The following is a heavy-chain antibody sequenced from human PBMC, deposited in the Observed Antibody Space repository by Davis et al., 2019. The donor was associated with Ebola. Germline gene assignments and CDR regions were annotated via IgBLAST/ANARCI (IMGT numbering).Heavy chain of an antibody. CDR1: GGTLSSYA. Sequence: AASVKVSCKASGGTLSSYAISWVRQAPGQGLEWMGRIIPILGIANYAQKFQGRVTITADKSTSTAYMELSSLRSEDTAVYYCARVMYDYVWGSYRNWYFDLWGRGTLVTVSS. CDR3: ARVMYDYVWGSYRNWYFDL. J-gene: IGHJ2*01. D-gene: IGHD3-16*02. V-gene: IGHV1-69*04. CDR2: IIPILGIA.